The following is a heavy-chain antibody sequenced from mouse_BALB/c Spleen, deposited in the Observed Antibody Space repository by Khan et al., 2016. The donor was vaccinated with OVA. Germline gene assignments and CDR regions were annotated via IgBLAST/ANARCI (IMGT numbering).Heavy chain of an antibody. CDR1: GYTFTDHY. D-gene: IGHD1-1*01. CDR3: AGILDY. V-gene: IGHV1-84*02. J-gene: IGHJ2*01. Sequence: QVQLQQSGPELVKPGASVKMSCKASGYTFTDHYINWVKQKPGQGPEWIGWIHPGSANTKYNEKFKGKATLTVDKSSRTAFMQLSSLTAEDTAVYFCAGILDYWVQGTTLTVSS. CDR2: IHPGSANT.